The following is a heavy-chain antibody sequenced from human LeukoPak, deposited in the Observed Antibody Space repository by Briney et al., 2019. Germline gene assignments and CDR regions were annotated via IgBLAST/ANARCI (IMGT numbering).Heavy chain of an antibody. CDR1: GYTFTSYD. J-gene: IGHJ5*02. D-gene: IGHD1-1*01. CDR2: MNPNSGNA. Sequence: ASVKVSCKASGYTFTSYDINWVRQATGQGLEWMGWMNPNSGNAGYAQKFQGRVTITRNTSISTAYMELSSLRSEDTAVYYCASVMGERWFDPWGQGTLVTVSS. V-gene: IGHV1-8*03. CDR3: ASVMGERWFDP.